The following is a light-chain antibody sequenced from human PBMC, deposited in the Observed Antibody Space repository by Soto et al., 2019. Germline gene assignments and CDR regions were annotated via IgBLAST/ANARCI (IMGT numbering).Light chain of an antibody. CDR3: QSYDSSLSAYV. CDR1: SSNIGAGFD. CDR2: SNN. Sequence: QSVLTQPASVSGAAGQRVTISCTGSSSNIGAGFDVHWYQQLPGSAPKLLIYSNNNRPSGVPDRFSVSRSATSASLAITGLQAADEADYYCQSYDSSLSAYVFGTATKVTV. V-gene: IGLV1-40*01. J-gene: IGLJ1*01.